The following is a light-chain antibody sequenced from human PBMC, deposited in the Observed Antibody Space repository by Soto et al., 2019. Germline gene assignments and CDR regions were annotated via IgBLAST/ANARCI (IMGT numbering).Light chain of an antibody. CDR3: QQYGGSPPGYI. J-gene: IGKJ2*01. V-gene: IGKV3-20*01. Sequence: DIVLTQSPGTLSLSPGERATLSCRASQSLSSSYLAWYQQKPGQSPRLLMYDTSSRAAGTPDRFSGSGSGTEFTLTISSLEPEDFAVYFCQQYGGSPPGYIFGQGTKLEIK. CDR2: DTS. CDR1: QSLSSSY.